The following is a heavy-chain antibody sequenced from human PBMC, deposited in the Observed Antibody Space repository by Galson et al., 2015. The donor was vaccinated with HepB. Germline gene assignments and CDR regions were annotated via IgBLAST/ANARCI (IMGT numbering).Heavy chain of an antibody. J-gene: IGHJ5*02. CDR1: GGSISSGNYY. CDR2: MYYSGST. V-gene: IGHV4-39*01. CDR3: ARHGWPFTIFGVVTETGGWFDP. D-gene: IGHD3-3*01. Sequence: SETLSLTCTVSGGSISSGNYYWAWIRQPPGRGLEWIGSMYYSGSTYSNPSLKSRVTISVDPSKNQLSLKVTSVTAADTAVYYCARHGWPFTIFGVVTETGGWFDPWGQGTLVTVSS.